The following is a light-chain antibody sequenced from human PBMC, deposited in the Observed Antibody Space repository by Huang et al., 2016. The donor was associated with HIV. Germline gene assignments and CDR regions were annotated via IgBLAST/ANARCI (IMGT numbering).Light chain of an antibody. CDR3: QQSYSIPWT. CDR1: QSITTY. Sequence: IQMTQSPSSLPAFVGDRVTITCRASQSITTYLNWYQQKIGESPKLLIYAASILQSGVPLRFGGSGSGTNFSLIITNLQSEDFAVYYCQQSYSIPWTFGQGTRVEI. V-gene: IGKV1-39*01. CDR2: AAS. J-gene: IGKJ1*01.